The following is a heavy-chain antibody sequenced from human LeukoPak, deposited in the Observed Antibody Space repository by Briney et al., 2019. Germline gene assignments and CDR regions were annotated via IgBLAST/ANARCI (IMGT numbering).Heavy chain of an antibody. CDR3: ARGRRGYSSSWYERYYFDY. J-gene: IGHJ4*02. V-gene: IGHV4-34*01. Sequence: SETLSLTCAVYGGSFSGYYWSWIRQPPGKGLEWIGEINHSGSTNYNPSLKSRVTISVDTSKNQFSLKLSSVTAADTAVYYCARGRRGYSSSWYERYYFDYWGQGNLVTVSS. CDR2: INHSGST. D-gene: IGHD6-13*01. CDR1: GGSFSGYY.